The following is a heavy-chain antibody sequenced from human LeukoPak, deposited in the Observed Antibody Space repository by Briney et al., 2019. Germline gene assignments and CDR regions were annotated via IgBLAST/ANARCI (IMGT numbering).Heavy chain of an antibody. CDR2: INSDGSST. D-gene: IGHD1-20*01. CDR3: ARAVYNWNGGGDDY. V-gene: IGHV3-74*01. CDR1: GFTFSSYW. Sequence: GRSLRLSCAASGFTFSSYWMHWVRQAPGKGLVWVSRINSDGSSTSYADSVKGRFTISRDNAKNTLYLQMNSLRAEDTAVYYCARAVYNWNGGGDDYWGQGTLVTVSS. J-gene: IGHJ4*02.